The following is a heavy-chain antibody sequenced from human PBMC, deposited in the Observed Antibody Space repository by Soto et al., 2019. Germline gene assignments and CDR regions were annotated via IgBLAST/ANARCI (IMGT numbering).Heavy chain of an antibody. V-gene: IGHV4-39*01. D-gene: IGHD3-10*01. CDR1: GGSISSGSFY. CDR3: ARRAGSPWFDP. CDR2: IYFSGNH. Sequence: QMQLQESGPGLVKPSETLSLTCTVSGGSISSGSFYWAWIRQPPGKGLEWIGSIYFSGNHHYNASFASRVTISVDASNNQFFMSLSSATAADTAVYYGARRAGSPWFDPWGRGTLVRVSS. J-gene: IGHJ5*02.